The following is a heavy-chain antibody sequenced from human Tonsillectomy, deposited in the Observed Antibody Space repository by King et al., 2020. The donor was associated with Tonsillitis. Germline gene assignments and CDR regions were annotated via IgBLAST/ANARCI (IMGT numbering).Heavy chain of an antibody. CDR1: GFTFSSYR. Sequence: VQLVESGGDLVQPGGSLRLSCAASGFTFSSYRMSWVRQAPGKGLEWVANIKQDGSEKYYVDSVKGRFTISRDNAKDSLFLQMNSLRAEDTAVYYCARDRSKWNEDLFDFWGQGTLVTVSS. D-gene: IGHD1-1*01. J-gene: IGHJ4*02. V-gene: IGHV3-7*01. CDR2: IKQDGSEK. CDR3: ARDRSKWNEDLFDF.